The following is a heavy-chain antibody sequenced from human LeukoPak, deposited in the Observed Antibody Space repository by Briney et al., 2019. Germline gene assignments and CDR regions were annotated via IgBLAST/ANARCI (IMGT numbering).Heavy chain of an antibody. CDR2: ISAYNGNT. J-gene: IGHJ5*02. V-gene: IGHV1-18*01. Sequence: GASVKVSCKASGYTFTSYGISWVRQAPGQGLEWMGWISAYNGNTNYAQKLQGRVTMTTDTSTSTAYMELRSLRSDDTAVYYCARDYDFWSGSNAINWFDPWGQGTLVTVSS. D-gene: IGHD3-3*01. CDR1: GYTFTSYG. CDR3: ARDYDFWSGSNAINWFDP.